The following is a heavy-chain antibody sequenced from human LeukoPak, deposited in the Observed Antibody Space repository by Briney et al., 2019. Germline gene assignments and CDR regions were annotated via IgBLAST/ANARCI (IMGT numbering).Heavy chain of an antibody. Sequence: GGSLRLSCAAYGFTFSSYAMHWVRQAPGKGLEWVAVISYDGSNKYYADSVKGRFTISRDNSKNTLYLQMNSLRVEDTAVYYCAKSGLNRFDYWGQGTLVTVSS. CDR1: GFTFSSYA. J-gene: IGHJ4*02. D-gene: IGHD2-15*01. CDR3: AKSGLNRFDY. CDR2: ISYDGSNK. V-gene: IGHV3-30*04.